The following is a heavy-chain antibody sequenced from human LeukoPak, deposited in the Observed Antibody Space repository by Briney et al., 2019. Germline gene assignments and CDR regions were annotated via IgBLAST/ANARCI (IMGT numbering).Heavy chain of an antibody. CDR1: GFTFTSSA. CDR3: AADGGDDCSGGSCYGY. CDR2: IVVGSGNT. J-gene: IGHJ4*02. V-gene: IGHV1-58*02. D-gene: IGHD2-15*01. Sequence: ASVKVSCKASGFTFTSSAMQWVRQARGQRLEWIGWIVVGSGNTSYAQKFQERVTITRDMSTSTAYMGLSSLRSEDTAVYYCAADGGDDCSGGSCYGYWGQGTLVTVSS.